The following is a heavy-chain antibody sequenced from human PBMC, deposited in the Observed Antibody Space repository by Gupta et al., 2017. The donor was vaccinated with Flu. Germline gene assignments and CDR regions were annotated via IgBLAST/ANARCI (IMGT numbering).Heavy chain of an antibody. D-gene: IGHD2-8*01. CDR3: TKDIMARRYHAWQYLGLDS. Sequence: EMQLVESGGGSVQPGWSLSLSCEASGFTFGDYAIHWVRPVQGKALGWVLGITWNGAFVDDADSGRCRFTISRDNAKNSLYLQMTGLRADDTAMYYCTKDIMARRYHAWQYLGLDSWGLGTLVTVSS. J-gene: IGHJ4*02. V-gene: IGHV3-9*01. CDR2: ITWNGAFV. CDR1: GFTFGDYA.